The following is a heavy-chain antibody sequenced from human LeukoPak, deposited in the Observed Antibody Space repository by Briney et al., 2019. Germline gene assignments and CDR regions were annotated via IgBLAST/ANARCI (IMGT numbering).Heavy chain of an antibody. V-gene: IGHV4-38-2*01. CDR2: VHRSGRT. J-gene: IGHJ5*01. CDR3: ARGGFYTSTWFDS. CDR1: GYSISDGYH. Sequence: SETLSLTCAVSGYSISDGYHWGWIRQTPVKGLQGVGSVHRSGRTYYNPSLRRRVIISADTSENQFSLRVTSVTAADTAVYYCARGGFYTSTWFDSWGPGLLVTVTS. D-gene: IGHD2-2*02.